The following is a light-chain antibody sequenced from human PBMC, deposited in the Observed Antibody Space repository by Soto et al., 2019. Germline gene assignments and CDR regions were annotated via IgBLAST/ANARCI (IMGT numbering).Light chain of an antibody. J-gene: IGLJ2*01. CDR3: AAWDDSLSGLV. V-gene: IGLV1-44*01. CDR2: SNN. Sequence: QSVLTQPPSASGTPGQRVTISCSGSSSNIGSNTVNWYQQLPGTAPKVLTYSNNRRPSGVPDRFSGSKSGTSASLAISGLQAEDEADYYCAAWDDSLSGLVFGGGTKLTVL. CDR1: SSNIGSNT.